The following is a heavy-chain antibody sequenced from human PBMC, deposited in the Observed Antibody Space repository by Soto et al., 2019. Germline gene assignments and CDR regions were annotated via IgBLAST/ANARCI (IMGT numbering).Heavy chain of an antibody. V-gene: IGHV3-74*01. D-gene: IGHD3-3*01. CDR3: ARMDFWSAYSYDL. Sequence: EVQLVESGGGLVQPGGSLRLSCVASGFTLSDHWTHWVRQTPEKGLVWVSHINSDGSDTSYADSVKGRFIISRDNAKNTLYLQMTSLRAEDTAVYYCARMDFWSAYSYDLWGQGTLVTVSS. CDR1: GFTLSDHW. CDR2: INSDGSDT. J-gene: IGHJ4*02.